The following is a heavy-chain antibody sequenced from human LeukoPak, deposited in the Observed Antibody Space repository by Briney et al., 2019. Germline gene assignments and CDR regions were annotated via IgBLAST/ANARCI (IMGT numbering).Heavy chain of an antibody. Sequence: TSVTVSCTASGFTFISSAVQWVRQARGQSLEWIGWIVAGSGNTNYAQKFQERVTITRDMSTSTAYMELSSLRSEDTAVYYCAAPYYYGSGTYYNSAFDIWGQGTMVTVSS. V-gene: IGHV1-58*01. CDR3: AAPYYYGSGTYYNSAFDI. J-gene: IGHJ3*02. CDR2: IVAGSGNT. D-gene: IGHD3-10*01. CDR1: GFTFISSA.